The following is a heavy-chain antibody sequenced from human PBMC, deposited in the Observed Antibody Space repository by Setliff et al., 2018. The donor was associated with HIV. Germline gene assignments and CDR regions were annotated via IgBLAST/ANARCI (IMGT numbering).Heavy chain of an antibody. CDR2: IYYSGNP. Sequence: SSETLSLTCTVSGGSISSGYYYWSWIRQHPGKSLEWIGYIYYSGNPFYNPSLRSRVTISLDTSKNQFSLKLSSVTAADTAVYYCARGFDYAQRPPLNYFDYWGQGTLVTVSS. D-gene: IGHD2-2*01. V-gene: IGHV4-31*03. J-gene: IGHJ4*02. CDR3: ARGFDYAQRPPLNYFDY. CDR1: GGSISSGYYY.